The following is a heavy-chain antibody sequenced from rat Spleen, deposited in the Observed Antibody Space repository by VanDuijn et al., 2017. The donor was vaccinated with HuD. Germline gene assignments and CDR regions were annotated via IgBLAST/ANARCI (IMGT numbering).Heavy chain of an antibody. Sequence: EVQLVESGGGLVQPGRSLKLSCAASGFTFSNYDMAWVRQAPTTGLEWVASISTRGGSTYYRDSVKGRFTVSRDNAKSTLYLQMDSLRSEDTATYYCARHQYVYYGLFGYFDYWGQGVMVTVSS. CDR2: ISTRGGST. V-gene: IGHV5-25*01. J-gene: IGHJ2*01. CDR3: ARHQYVYYGLFGYFDY. CDR1: GFTFSNYD. D-gene: IGHD1-6*01.